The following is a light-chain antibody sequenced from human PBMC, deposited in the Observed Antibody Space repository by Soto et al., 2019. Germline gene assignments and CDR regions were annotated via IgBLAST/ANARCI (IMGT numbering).Light chain of an antibody. CDR1: QDISNY. CDR3: QQYDNLPIT. J-gene: IGKJ5*01. CDR2: DAS. V-gene: IGKV1-33*01. Sequence: EIQMTQSPSSLSASVGDRVTITCQASQDISNYLNWYQQKPGKAPKLLIYDASKLETGVPSRFSGSGSGTDFTFTISSLQPEDIATYYCQQYDNLPITFGQGTRLEIK.